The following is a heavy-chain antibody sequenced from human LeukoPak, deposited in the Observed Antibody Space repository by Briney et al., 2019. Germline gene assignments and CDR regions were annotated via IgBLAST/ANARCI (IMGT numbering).Heavy chain of an antibody. CDR1: GFTFSSYA. CDR2: ISGSGGST. D-gene: IGHD6-19*01. Sequence: GGSLRLSCAASGFTFSSYAMSWVRQAPGKGLEWVSAISGSGGSTYYADSVKGRFTISRDNSKNTLYLQMNSLRAEDTAVYYCAKDRSSGWYVSTGFDYWGQGTLVTVSS. J-gene: IGHJ4*02. V-gene: IGHV3-23*01. CDR3: AKDRSSGWYVSTGFDY.